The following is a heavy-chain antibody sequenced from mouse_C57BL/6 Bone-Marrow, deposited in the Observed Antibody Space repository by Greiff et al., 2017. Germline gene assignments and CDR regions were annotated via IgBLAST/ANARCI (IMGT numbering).Heavy chain of an antibody. CDR1: GFNIKDYY. CDR3: ARDEVYGLVAKAMDY. CDR2: IDPEDGET. J-gene: IGHJ4*01. D-gene: IGHD1-1*01. V-gene: IGHV14-2*01. Sequence: EVQGVESGAELVKPGASVKLSCTASGFNIKDYYMHWVKQRTEQGLEWIGRIDPEDGETKYAPKFQGKATITADTSSNTAYLQRSSLTSEDTAVYYCARDEVYGLVAKAMDYWGQGTSVTVSS.